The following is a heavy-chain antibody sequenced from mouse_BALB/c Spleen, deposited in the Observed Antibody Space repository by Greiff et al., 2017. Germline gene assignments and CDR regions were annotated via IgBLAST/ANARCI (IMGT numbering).Heavy chain of an antibody. CDR1: GYSITSDYA. CDR3: ARGSSGLFDY. J-gene: IGHJ2*01. CDR2: ISYSGST. Sequence: EVQLQQSGPGLVKPSQSLSLTCTVTGYSITSDYAWNWIRQFPGNKLEWMGYISYSGSTSYNPSLKSRISITRDTSKNQFFLQLNSVTTEDTATYYCARGSSGLFDYWGQGTTLTVSS. V-gene: IGHV3-2*02. D-gene: IGHD3-1*01.